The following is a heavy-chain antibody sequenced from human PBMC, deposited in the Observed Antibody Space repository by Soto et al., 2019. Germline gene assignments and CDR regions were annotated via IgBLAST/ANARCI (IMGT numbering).Heavy chain of an antibody. Sequence: SETLSITCTVSGGSISGYYWSWIRQPPGKGLEWIGYMYNTGSTVYNPSFKSRVTISVDTSKNQFSLKLNSVTAADTAVYYCARDSPHCSGGSCSRFGAFDIWGQGTMVTVSS. J-gene: IGHJ3*02. CDR3: ARDSPHCSGGSCSRFGAFDI. D-gene: IGHD2-15*01. CDR1: GGSISGYY. CDR2: MYNTGST. V-gene: IGHV4-59*01.